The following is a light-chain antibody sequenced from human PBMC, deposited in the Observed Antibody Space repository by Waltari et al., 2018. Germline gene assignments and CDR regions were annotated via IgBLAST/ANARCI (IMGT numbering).Light chain of an antibody. J-gene: IGKJ2*01. CDR1: QNINKY. V-gene: IGKV1-39*01. CDR3: QQSYSTPPIT. Sequence: DIQMTQSPSSLSASVGDRVTITCRASQNINKYLNWYQQKPGKAPKLLIYAASSLQSGVPSRFSGSGSGTYYTLTISSLQPEDSATYYCQQSYSTPPITFGQGTKLEIK. CDR2: AAS.